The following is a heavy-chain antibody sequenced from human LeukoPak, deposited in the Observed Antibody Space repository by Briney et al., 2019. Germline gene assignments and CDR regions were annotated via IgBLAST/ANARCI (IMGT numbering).Heavy chain of an antibody. D-gene: IGHD6-6*01. CDR3: ARGRIAARGIDY. V-gene: IGHV4-34*01. CDR2: INHSGST. CDR1: GGSFSGYY. Sequence: SETQSLTCAVYGGSFSGYYWSWIRQPPGKGMEWIGKINHSGSTNYNPSLTSRLTISVDTSKNQFSLKLSSVTAADTAVYYCARGRIAARGIDYWGQGTLVTVSS. J-gene: IGHJ4*02.